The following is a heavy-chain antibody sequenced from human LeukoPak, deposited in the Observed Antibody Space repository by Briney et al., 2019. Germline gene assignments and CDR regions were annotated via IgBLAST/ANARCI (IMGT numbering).Heavy chain of an antibody. V-gene: IGHV1-2*02. D-gene: IGHD5-18*01. Sequence: ASVKVSCKASGYTFTGYYMHWVRQAPGQGLEWMGWINPNSGGTNYAQKFQGRVTMTRDTSISTAYMELSRLRSDDTAVYYCARIPGYSYGSGSDYWGQGTLVTVSS. CDR3: ARIPGYSYGSGSDY. J-gene: IGHJ4*02. CDR1: GYTFTGYY. CDR2: INPNSGGT.